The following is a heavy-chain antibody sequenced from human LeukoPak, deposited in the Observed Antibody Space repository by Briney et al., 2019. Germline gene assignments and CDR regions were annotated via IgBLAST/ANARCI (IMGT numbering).Heavy chain of an antibody. CDR2: INPNSGGT. D-gene: IGHD3-22*01. Sequence: ASVKVSCKASGYTFTGYYMHWVRQAPGQGLEWMGWINPNSGGTNYAQKFQGRVTMTRDTSISTAYMELSRLRSDDTAAYYCARDRSGYGLNNWFDPWGQGTLVTVSS. CDR1: GYTFTGYY. V-gene: IGHV1-2*02. J-gene: IGHJ5*02. CDR3: ARDRSGYGLNNWFDP.